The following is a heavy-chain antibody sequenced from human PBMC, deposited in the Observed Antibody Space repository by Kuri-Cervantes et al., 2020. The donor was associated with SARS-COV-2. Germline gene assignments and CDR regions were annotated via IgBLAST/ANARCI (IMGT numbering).Heavy chain of an antibody. Sequence: GESLKISCAASGFTFSSYGMHWVRQAPGKGLDWLAVISYDGNNKYYADSVKGRFTISRDNSKNTLYLQMNSLRAEDTAVYYCAKDSSGTEVGFFDIWGQGTRVTVSS. CDR2: ISYDGNNK. J-gene: IGHJ3*02. CDR3: AKDSSGTEVGFFDI. CDR1: GFTFSSYG. D-gene: IGHD6-19*01. V-gene: IGHV3-30*06.